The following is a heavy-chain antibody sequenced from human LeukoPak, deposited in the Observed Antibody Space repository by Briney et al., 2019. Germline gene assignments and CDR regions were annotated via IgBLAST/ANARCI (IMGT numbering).Heavy chain of an antibody. CDR3: ASGHADYYDRSGPGDYFDY. CDR2: IIPIFGTA. V-gene: IGHV1-69*05. J-gene: IGHJ4*02. Sequence: SVKVSCKASGGTFSSYAISWVRQAPGQGLEWMGGIIPIFGTANYAQKFQGRVTITTDESTSTAYMELSSLRSEDTAVYYCASGHADYYDRSGPGDYFDYWGQGTLVTVSS. D-gene: IGHD3-22*01. CDR1: GGTFSSYA.